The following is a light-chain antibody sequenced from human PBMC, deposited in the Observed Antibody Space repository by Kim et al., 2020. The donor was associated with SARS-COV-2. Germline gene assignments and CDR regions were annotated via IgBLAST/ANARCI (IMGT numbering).Light chain of an antibody. J-gene: IGLJ2*01. CDR2: KDS. V-gene: IGLV3-27*01. Sequence: SVCPGHTARITCSGDVLAKKYARWFQQKPGQASVLVIYKDSERPSGIPERFSGSRSGTIATLTISGAQVEDEADYYCYSAADNNVVFGGGTQLTVL. CDR1: VLAKKY. CDR3: YSAADNNVV.